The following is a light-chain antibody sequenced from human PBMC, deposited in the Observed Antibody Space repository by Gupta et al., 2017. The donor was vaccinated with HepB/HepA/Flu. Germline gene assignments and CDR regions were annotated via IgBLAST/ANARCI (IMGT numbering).Light chain of an antibody. CDR2: DAF. V-gene: IGKV3-15*01. J-gene: IGKJ4*01. CDR3: QQYKRPLT. Sequence: QKPGQSPRLLVYDAFTTASGVPARFRGSGSETEFTLTISGLQSEDFAFYYCQQYKRPLTFGGGTKVEIK.